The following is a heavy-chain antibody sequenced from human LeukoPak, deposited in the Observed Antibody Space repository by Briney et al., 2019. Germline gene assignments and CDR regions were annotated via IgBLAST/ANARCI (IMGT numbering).Heavy chain of an antibody. V-gene: IGHV3-53*01. CDR3: ARVSQYYDSSWYFDY. CDR1: GFTVSSNY. CDR2: IYSGGST. Sequence: GGSLRLSCAASGFTVSSNYMSWVRQAPGKGLGGASVIYSGGSTYYADSVKGRFTISRDNSKNTLYLQMNSLRAEDTAVYYCARVSQYYDSSWYFDYWGQGTLVTVSS. J-gene: IGHJ4*02. D-gene: IGHD3-22*01.